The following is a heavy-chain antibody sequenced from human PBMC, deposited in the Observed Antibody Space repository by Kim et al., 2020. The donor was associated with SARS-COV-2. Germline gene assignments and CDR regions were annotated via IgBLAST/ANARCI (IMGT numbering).Heavy chain of an antibody. D-gene: IGHD4-4*01. Sequence: ASVKVSCKVSGYTLTELSMHWVRQAPGNGLEWMGGFDPEDGETIYAQKFQGRVTMTEDTSTDTAYMELSSLRSEDTAVYYCATAYSSYYYYYGMDVWGQGTTVTVSS. J-gene: IGHJ6*02. CDR2: FDPEDGET. CDR3: ATAYSSYYYYYGMDV. CDR1: GYTLTELS. V-gene: IGHV1-24*01.